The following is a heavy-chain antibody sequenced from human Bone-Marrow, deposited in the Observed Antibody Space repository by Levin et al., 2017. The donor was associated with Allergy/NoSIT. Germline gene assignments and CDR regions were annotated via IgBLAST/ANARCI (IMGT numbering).Heavy chain of an antibody. CDR1: GGSISSGGYY. V-gene: IGHV4-31*03. J-gene: IGHJ4*02. Sequence: SQTLSLTCTVSGGSISSGGYYWSWIRQHPGKGLEWIGYIYYSGSTYYNPSLKSRVTISVDTSKNQFSLKLSSVTAADTAVYYCARESLRDGDYEGGYWGQGTLVTVSS. CDR3: ARESLRDGDYEGGY. D-gene: IGHD4-17*01. CDR2: IYYSGST.